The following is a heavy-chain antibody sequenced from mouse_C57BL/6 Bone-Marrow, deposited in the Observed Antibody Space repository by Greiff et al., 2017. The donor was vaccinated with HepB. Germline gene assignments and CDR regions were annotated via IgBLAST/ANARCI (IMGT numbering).Heavy chain of an antibody. D-gene: IGHD2-2*01. Sequence: EVMLVESGGGLVQPGGSLKLSCAASGFTFSSYTMSWVRQTPEKRLEWVAYISNGGGSTYYPDTVKGRFTITRDNAKNTLYLQRISLKSADTAMYYYARHGDYGYYYWGQGTTLTVSS. V-gene: IGHV5-12-2*01. CDR1: GFTFSSYT. CDR2: ISNGGGST. J-gene: IGHJ2*01. CDR3: ARHGDYGYYY.